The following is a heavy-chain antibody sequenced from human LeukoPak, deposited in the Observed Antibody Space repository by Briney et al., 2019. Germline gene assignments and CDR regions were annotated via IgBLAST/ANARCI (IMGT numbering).Heavy chain of an antibody. D-gene: IGHD2-2*01. Sequence: GGSLRLSCAASGFTFSSYAMSWVRHAPGKGLEWVSAISGSGGSTYYADSVKGRFTISRDNSKNTMYLQMNSLRAEDTAVYYYAKDPFTVVIVVVPAASEGADAFDIWGQGTMVTVSS. V-gene: IGHV3-23*01. CDR2: ISGSGGST. CDR1: GFTFSSYA. J-gene: IGHJ3*02. CDR3: AKDPFTVVIVVVPAASEGADAFDI.